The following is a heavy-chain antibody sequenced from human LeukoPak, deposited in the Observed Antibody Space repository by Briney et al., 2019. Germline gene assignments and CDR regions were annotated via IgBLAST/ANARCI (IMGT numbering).Heavy chain of an antibody. CDR2: LSHDGSNK. CDR3: AKEGYYGSGSFPDS. D-gene: IGHD3-10*01. J-gene: IGHJ5*01. Sequence: GRSLRLSCAASGFTFSSFGMHWVRQAPGKGLEWVAVLSHDGSNKYYADSVKGRFTFSRDNSKNTLYLQMNSLRPDDAAVYYCAKEGYYGSGSFPDSWGQGTLVTVSS. CDR1: GFTFSSFG. V-gene: IGHV3-30*18.